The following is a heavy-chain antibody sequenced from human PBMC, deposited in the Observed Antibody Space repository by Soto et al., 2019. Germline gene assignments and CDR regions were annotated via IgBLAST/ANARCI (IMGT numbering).Heavy chain of an antibody. CDR2: IYNSGST. CDR1: GSSISSYY. D-gene: IGHD3-10*01. V-gene: IGHV4-4*08. J-gene: IGHJ4*02. Sequence: PADTLSLTCTVSGSSISSYYWSGIREPPGKGLEWIGYIYNSGSTNYNPSLKSRITITRHTSARTAYMELSSLRSEDTAVYYCARTDYYYLAYWGQGNLVTVS. CDR3: ARTDYYYLAY.